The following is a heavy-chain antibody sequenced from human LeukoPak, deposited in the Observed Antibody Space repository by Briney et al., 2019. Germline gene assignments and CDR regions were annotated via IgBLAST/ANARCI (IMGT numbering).Heavy chain of an antibody. J-gene: IGHJ5*02. Sequence: GASVKVSCKASGYTFTDYFLHWVRQAPGQGLEWMGWIGPNNGVTNYAQKFQGKVTMTRDTSINTAYMELSSLRSEDTAVYYCARAPWYQLWWFDPWGQGTLVTVSS. CDR3: ARAPWYQLWWFDP. CDR2: IGPNNGVT. D-gene: IGHD2-2*01. CDR1: GYTFTDYF. V-gene: IGHV1-2*02.